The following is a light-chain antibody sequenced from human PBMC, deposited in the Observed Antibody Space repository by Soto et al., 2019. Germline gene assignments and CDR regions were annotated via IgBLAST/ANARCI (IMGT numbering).Light chain of an antibody. Sequence: EIALTQSPGTLSLSPEERATLSCRASQSVSSSYLAWYQQKPGQAPRLLIYGASSRATGIPDRFSGSGSGTDFTLTISRLEPEEFAVYYCQQYGSSPRTVGQGTKLEIK. CDR3: QQYGSSPRT. V-gene: IGKV3-20*01. J-gene: IGKJ2*01. CDR1: QSVSSSY. CDR2: GAS.